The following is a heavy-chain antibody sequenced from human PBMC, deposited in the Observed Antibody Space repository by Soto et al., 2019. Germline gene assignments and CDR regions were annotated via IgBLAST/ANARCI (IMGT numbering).Heavy chain of an antibody. V-gene: IGHV1-69*02. D-gene: IGHD3-10*01. Sequence: QVQLVHSGAEVKKPGSSVKVSCKASGGTFSSYTISWVRQAPGQGLEWMGRIIPILGIANYAQQFQGRVTITADKSTSTAYMELSSLRSEDTAVYYCASLMSSGYYYGMDVWCQGTTVTVSS. CDR2: IIPILGIA. CDR3: ASLMSSGYYYGMDV. CDR1: GGTFSSYT. J-gene: IGHJ6*02.